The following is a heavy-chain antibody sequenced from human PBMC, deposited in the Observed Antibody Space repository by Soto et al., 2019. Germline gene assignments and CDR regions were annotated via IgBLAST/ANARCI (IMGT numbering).Heavy chain of an antibody. CDR1: GFTFSSYA. CDR2: ISGSGGST. D-gene: IGHD6-19*01. V-gene: IGHV3-23*01. Sequence: GGSLRLSCAASGFTFSSYAMSWVRQAPGKGLEWVSAISGSGGSTYYADSVKGRFTISRDNSKNTLYLQMNSLRAEDTAVYYCALDPSFQQWLESYYYYYGMDVWGQGTTVTVSS. J-gene: IGHJ6*02. CDR3: ALDPSFQQWLESYYYYYGMDV.